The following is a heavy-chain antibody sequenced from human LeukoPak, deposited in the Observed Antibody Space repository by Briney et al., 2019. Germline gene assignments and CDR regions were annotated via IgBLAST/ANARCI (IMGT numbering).Heavy chain of an antibody. CDR1: GFTFSDYY. CDR3: ARDHLGNYYDSSGYPYYFDY. V-gene: IGHV3-11*04. CDR2: ISSSGSTI. Sequence: GGSLRLSCAASGFTFSDYYMSWIRQAPGKGLEWVSYISSSGSTIYYADSVKGRFTISRDNAKNSLYLQMNSLRAEDTAVYYCARDHLGNYYDSSGYPYYFDYWGQGTLVTVSS. J-gene: IGHJ4*02. D-gene: IGHD3-22*01.